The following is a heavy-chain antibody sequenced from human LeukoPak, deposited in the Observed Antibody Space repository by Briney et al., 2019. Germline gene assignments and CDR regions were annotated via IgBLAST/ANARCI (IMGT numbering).Heavy chain of an antibody. V-gene: IGHV3-23*01. CDR2: ISSGGGGT. CDR3: AKRGMGGNYYWFDF. J-gene: IGHJ4*02. D-gene: IGHD1-26*01. Sequence: TGGSLRLSCAASGFTFSSYAMSWVRQAPGKGLEWVSAISSGGGGTYYADSVKGRFTISRDNSKNTVYLQMNSLRVEDTAVYYCAKRGMGGNYYWFDFWGQGTLVTVSS. CDR1: GFTFSSYA.